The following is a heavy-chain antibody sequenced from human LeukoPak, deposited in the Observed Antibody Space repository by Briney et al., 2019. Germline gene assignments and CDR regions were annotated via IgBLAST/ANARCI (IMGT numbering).Heavy chain of an antibody. CDR2: IHYSGST. CDR1: GGSISSYY. Sequence: SETLSLTCTVSGGSISSYYWSWIRQSPGKGLEWIGYIHYSGSTNYNPSLKSRVTISVDTSRNQSSLKLSSVTAADTAVYYCARSFDSSGYYYYFDYWGQGTLVTVSS. CDR3: ARSFDSSGYYYYFDY. V-gene: IGHV4-59*01. D-gene: IGHD3-22*01. J-gene: IGHJ4*02.